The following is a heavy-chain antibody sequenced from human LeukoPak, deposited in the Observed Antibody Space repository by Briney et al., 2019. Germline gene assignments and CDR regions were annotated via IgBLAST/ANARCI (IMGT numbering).Heavy chain of an antibody. Sequence: ASVKVSCKASGYTFTDYYMHWMQQAPGKGLEWMGLVDPEDGETIYAEKFQGRVTITADTSTDTAYMELSSLRSEDTAVYYCATVAAHGYSYGTWGQGTLVTVSS. V-gene: IGHV1-69-2*01. D-gene: IGHD5-18*01. J-gene: IGHJ4*02. CDR3: ATVAAHGYSYGT. CDR1: GYTFTDYY. CDR2: VDPEDGET.